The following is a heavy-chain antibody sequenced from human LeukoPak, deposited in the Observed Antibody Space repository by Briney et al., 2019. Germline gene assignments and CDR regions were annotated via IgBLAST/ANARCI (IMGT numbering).Heavy chain of an antibody. V-gene: IGHV4-4*07. D-gene: IGHD6-13*01. Sequence: SETLSLTCTVSGGSISSYYWSWIRQPAGKGLEWIGRIYTSGSTNYNPSLKSRVTMSVDTSKSQFSLKLSSVTAADTAVYYCARDLARSSSWYNWFDPWGQGTLVTVSS. CDR3: ARDLARSSSWYNWFDP. J-gene: IGHJ5*02. CDR1: GGSISSYY. CDR2: IYTSGST.